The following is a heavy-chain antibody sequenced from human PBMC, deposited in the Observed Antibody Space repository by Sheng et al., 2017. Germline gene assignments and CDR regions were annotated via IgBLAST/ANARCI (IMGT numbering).Heavy chain of an antibody. CDR3: AKGRTAMIYYFDY. CDR2: ITGSGTTT. CDR1: GFTFSSFA. J-gene: IGHJ4*02. D-gene: IGHD5-18*01. Sequence: EVQLVESGGGLVQPGGSLRLSCVGSGFTFSSFAMTWVRQAPGKGLEWVSVITGSGTTTYYADSVQGRFVISRDNSKNTLYLQMNSLRTEDTAVYYCAKGRTAMIYYFDYWGQGTLVTV. V-gene: IGHV3-23*04.